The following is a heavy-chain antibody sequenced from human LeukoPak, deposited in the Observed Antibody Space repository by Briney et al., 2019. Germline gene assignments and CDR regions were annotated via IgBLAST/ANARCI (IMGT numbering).Heavy chain of an antibody. J-gene: IGHJ4*02. CDR2: ISSSGSIM. Sequence: PGGSLRHSCAASGFTFSSYEMNWVRQAPGKGLEWVSYISSSGSIMYYADSVEGRFTISRDNAKNSLYLQMNSLRAEDTAVYYCARDEQSDYWGQGTLVTVSS. V-gene: IGHV3-48*03. D-gene: IGHD6-19*01. CDR1: GFTFSSYE. CDR3: ARDEQSDY.